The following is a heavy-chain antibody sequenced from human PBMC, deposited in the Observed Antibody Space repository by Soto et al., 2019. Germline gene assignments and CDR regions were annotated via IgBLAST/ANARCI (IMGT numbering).Heavy chain of an antibody. Sequence: SVKVSCKASGGTFSSYAISWVRQAPGQGLEWMGGIIPIFGTANYAQKFQGRVTITADESTSTAYMELSSLRSEDTAVYYCARRGAYCGGDCYSVLGAFDIWGQGTMVTVSS. J-gene: IGHJ3*02. D-gene: IGHD2-21*02. CDR1: GGTFSSYA. CDR3: ARRGAYCGGDCYSVLGAFDI. V-gene: IGHV1-69*13. CDR2: IIPIFGTA.